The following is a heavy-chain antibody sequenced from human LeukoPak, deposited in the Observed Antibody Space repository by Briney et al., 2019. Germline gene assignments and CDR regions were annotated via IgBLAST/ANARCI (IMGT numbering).Heavy chain of an antibody. CDR2: IYYSGST. D-gene: IGHD5-12*01. CDR3: ARARWLRSLFDY. J-gene: IGHJ4*02. CDR1: GGSISGGGYY. V-gene: IGHV4-31*03. Sequence: SQTLSLTCTVSGGSISGGGYYWSWIRQHPGKGLEWIGYIYYSGSTYYNPSLKSRVTISVDTSKNQFSLKLSSVTAADTAVYYCARARWLRSLFDYWGQGTLVTVSS.